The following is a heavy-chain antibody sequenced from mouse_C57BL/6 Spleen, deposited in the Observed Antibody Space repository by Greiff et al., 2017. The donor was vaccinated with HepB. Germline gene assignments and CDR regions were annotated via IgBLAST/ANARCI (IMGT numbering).Heavy chain of an antibody. D-gene: IGHD3-1*01. J-gene: IGHJ3*01. Sequence: DAGGGLVQPKGSLKLSCAASGFSFNTYAMNWVRQAPGKGLEWVARIRSKSNNYATYYADSVKDRFTISRDDSESMLYLQMNNLKTEDTAMYYCVKASQAYWGQGTLVTVSA. CDR1: GFSFNTYA. CDR2: IRSKSNNYAT. CDR3: VKASQAY. V-gene: IGHV10-1*01.